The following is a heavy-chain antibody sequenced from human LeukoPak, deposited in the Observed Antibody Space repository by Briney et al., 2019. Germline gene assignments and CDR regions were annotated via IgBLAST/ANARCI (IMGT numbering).Heavy chain of an antibody. CDR2: ISSNGGST. D-gene: IGHD1-26*01. V-gene: IGHV3-64D*06. Sequence: GGSLRLSCPASGFTFSSYAMHWVRQAPGKGLEYVSAISSNGGSTYYADSVKGRFTISRDNSKNTLYLQMSSLRAEDTAAYYCVKDASGSSLIDTYYWGQGTLVTVSS. CDR1: GFTFSSYA. J-gene: IGHJ4*02. CDR3: VKDASGSSLIDTYY.